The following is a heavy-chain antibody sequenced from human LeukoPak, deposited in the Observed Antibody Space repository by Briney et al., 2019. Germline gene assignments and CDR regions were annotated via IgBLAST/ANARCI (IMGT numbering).Heavy chain of an antibody. J-gene: IGHJ4*02. CDR2: ISASGDNT. CDR1: GFTYSTYA. D-gene: IGHD3-22*01. CDR3: AKGRSSSGYDYVDY. V-gene: IGHV3-23*01. Sequence: GGSLRLSCAASGFTYSTYAMSWVRQTPGKGLEWVSLISASGDNTYYEDSVKGRFTVSRDNSKNTLYLQMNNLRAEDTAVYYCAKGRSSSGYDYVDYWGQGTLVTVSS.